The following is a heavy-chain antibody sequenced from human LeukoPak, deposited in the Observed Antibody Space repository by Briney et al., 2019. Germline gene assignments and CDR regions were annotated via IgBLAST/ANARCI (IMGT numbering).Heavy chain of an antibody. Sequence: ASVKVSCKASGYTFTSYAMNWVRQAPGQGLEWMGTINPSGGSTNYAQKLQGRVTMTTDTSTSTAYMELRSLRSDDTAVYYCARESVGGYGDYYFDSWGQGTLVTVSS. CDR3: ARESVGGYGDYYFDS. D-gene: IGHD4-17*01. CDR1: GYTFTSYA. V-gene: IGHV1-46*01. CDR2: INPSGGST. J-gene: IGHJ4*02.